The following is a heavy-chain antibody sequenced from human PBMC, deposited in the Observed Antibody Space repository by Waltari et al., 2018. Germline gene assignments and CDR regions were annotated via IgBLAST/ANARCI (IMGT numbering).Heavy chain of an antibody. CDR1: GGSIRRSRYY. V-gene: IGHV4-39*07. CDR3: ARDEAMVQASDY. D-gene: IGHD3-10*01. CDR2: IYYSGST. J-gene: IGHJ4*02. Sequence: QLQLQESGPGLVQPSVPLSLTGTVQGGSIRRSRYYWGWIRQPPGKGLEWIGSIYYSGSTYYNPSLKSRVTISVDTSKNQFSLKLSSVTAADTAVYYCARDEAMVQASDYWGQGTLVTVSS.